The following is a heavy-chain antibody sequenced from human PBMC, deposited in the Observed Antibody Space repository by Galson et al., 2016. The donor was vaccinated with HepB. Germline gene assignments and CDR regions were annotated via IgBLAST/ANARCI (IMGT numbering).Heavy chain of an antibody. D-gene: IGHD3-3*01. J-gene: IGHJ4*02. CDR1: GYTFTTHD. CDR2: VNPGTGNS. Sequence: SVKVSCKASGYTFTTHDLSWVRQASGQGPEWLGYVNPGTGNSGYAPKVRGRVTMTRNTSIDTAYLELNSLRSEETAIYYCVRSRALGVVILDSWGQGTVVTVSS. V-gene: IGHV1-8*01. CDR3: VRSRALGVVILDS.